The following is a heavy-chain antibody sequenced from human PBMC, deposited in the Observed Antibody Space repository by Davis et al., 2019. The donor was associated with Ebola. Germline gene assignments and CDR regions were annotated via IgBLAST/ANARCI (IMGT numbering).Heavy chain of an antibody. CDR3: ARDVRCDATTCELGIFDY. D-gene: IGHD2-2*01. J-gene: IGHJ4*01. V-gene: IGHV4-30-2*01. CDR2: IYHTGSG. Sequence: PSETLSLTCVVSSGSISSGGYSWTWIRQAPGKGLEWIGYIYHTGSGFYNPALKSRATISVDGSKNQISLQLTSVTAADTAVYYCARDVRCDATTCELGIFDYWGHGILVTVSS. CDR1: SGSISSGGYS.